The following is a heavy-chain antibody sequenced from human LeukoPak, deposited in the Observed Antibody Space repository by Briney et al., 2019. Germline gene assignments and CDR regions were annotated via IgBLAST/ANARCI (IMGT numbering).Heavy chain of an antibody. D-gene: IGHD2-2*01. CDR3: ATYCSSTSCRMKYFQH. CDR2: MNPNSGNT. Sequence: ASVKVPCKASGYTFTSYDINWVRQATGQGLEWMGWMNPNSGNTGYAQKFQGRVTMTRNTSISTAYMELSSLRSEDTAVYYCATYCSSTSCRMKYFQHWGQAPWSPSPQ. J-gene: IGHJ1*01. CDR1: GYTFTSYD. V-gene: IGHV1-8*01.